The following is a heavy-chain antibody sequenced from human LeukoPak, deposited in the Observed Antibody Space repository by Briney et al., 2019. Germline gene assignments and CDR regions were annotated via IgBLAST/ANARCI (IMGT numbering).Heavy chain of an antibody. CDR2: TSAYNGNT. D-gene: IGHD5-12*01. CDR3: ARSNNIVAISPFGF. V-gene: IGHV1-18*01. Sequence: EWMGCTSAYNGNTNYSQKLQSRVTMTTDTYTSTAYMELRSMRSDDRAVYYCARSNNIVAISPFGFWGQGTLVTVSS. J-gene: IGHJ4*02.